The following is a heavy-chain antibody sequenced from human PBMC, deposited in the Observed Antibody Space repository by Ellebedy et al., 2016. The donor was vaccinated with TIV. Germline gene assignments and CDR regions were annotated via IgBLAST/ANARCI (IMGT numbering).Heavy chain of an antibody. Sequence: GESLKISCAASGFTFSSYAMSWVRQAPGKGLEWVSTISNTGSRTYYADSVEGRFIISRDNSKKTLYLQMHSLRAEDTAVYYCAKGRGGGSDSSAPRYYFDYWGLGTLVTVSS. CDR3: AKGRGGGSDSSAPRYYFDY. V-gene: IGHV3-23*01. J-gene: IGHJ4*02. CDR2: ISNTGSRT. CDR1: GFTFSSYA. D-gene: IGHD3-22*01.